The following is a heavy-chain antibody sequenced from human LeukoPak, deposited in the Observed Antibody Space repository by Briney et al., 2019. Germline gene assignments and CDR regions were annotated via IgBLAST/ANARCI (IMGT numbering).Heavy chain of an antibody. V-gene: IGHV3-49*04. CDR1: GFTFRNYW. D-gene: IGHD2-15*01. CDR3: SRMLYCSGGSCSSDY. Sequence: GGSLRLSCAASGFTFRNYWMSWVRQAPGKGLEWVGFIRSKAYGGTAEYAASVKGRFTLSRDDSKSIAYLQMNRLETEDTAVYFCSRMLYCSGGSCSSDYGGQGTLVTVSS. CDR2: IRSKAYGGTA. J-gene: IGHJ4*02.